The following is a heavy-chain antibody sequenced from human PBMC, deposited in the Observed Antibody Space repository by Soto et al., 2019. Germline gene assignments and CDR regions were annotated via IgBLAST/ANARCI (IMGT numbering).Heavy chain of an antibody. V-gene: IGHV1-3*01. CDR3: ARDTSYSGYDPAMDV. J-gene: IGHJ6*02. D-gene: IGHD5-12*01. CDR1: GYTFTSYA. Sequence: ASVEVSCKASGYTFTSYAMHWVRQATGQRLEWMGWINAGNGNTKYSQKFQGRVTITRDTSASTAYMELSSLRSEDTAVYYCARDTSYSGYDPAMDVWGQGTTVTVSS. CDR2: INAGNGNT.